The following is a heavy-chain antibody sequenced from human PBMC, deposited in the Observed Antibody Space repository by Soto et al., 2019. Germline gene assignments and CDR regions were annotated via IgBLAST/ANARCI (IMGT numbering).Heavy chain of an antibody. CDR3: AKEISYCSGGSCYHNWFDP. V-gene: IGHV3-30*18. CDR2: ISYDGSNK. D-gene: IGHD2-15*01. J-gene: IGHJ5*02. CDR1: GFTFSSYG. Sequence: QVQLVESGGGVVQPGRSLRLSCAASGFTFSSYGMHWVRQAPGKGLEWVAVISYDGSNKYYADSVKGRFTISRDNSKNTLYLQMNSLRAEDTAVYYCAKEISYCSGGSCYHNWFDPWGQGTLVTVSS.